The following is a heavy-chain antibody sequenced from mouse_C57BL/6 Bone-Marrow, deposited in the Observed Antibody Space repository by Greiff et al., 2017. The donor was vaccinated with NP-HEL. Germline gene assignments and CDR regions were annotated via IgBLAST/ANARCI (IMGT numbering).Heavy chain of an antibody. J-gene: IGHJ3*01. CDR2: IDPENGDT. D-gene: IGHD1-3*01. CDR3: TTTNHGGFAY. Sequence: EVQLQQSGAELVRPGASVKLSCTASGFNIKDDYMHWVKQRPEQGLEWIGWIDPENGDTEYASKFQGKATITADTSSNTAYLQLSSLTSEDTAVYYCTTTNHGGFAYWGQGTLVTVSA. V-gene: IGHV14-4*01. CDR1: GFNIKDDY.